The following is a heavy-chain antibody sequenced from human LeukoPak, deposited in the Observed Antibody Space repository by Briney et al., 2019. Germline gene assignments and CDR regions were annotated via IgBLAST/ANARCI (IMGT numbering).Heavy chain of an antibody. D-gene: IGHD2-2*01. CDR1: GGTFSSYA. V-gene: IGHV1-69*13. CDR2: IIPIFGTA. Sequence: ASVKVSCKASGGTFSSYAISWVRQAPGQGLEWMGGIIPIFGTANYAQKFQGRVTITADESTSTAYMELSSLRSEDTAVYYCARARGVVVPAATNWFDPWGQGTLVTVSS. CDR3: ARARGVVVPAATNWFDP. J-gene: IGHJ5*02.